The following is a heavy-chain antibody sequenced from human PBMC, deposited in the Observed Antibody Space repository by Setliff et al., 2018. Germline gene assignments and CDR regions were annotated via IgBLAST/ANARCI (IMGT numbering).Heavy chain of an antibody. V-gene: IGHV3-15*01. D-gene: IGHD2-8*02. J-gene: IGHJ4*02. Sequence: PGGSLSLSCAASGFTFTNSWMNWVRQAPGKGLEWVGRIKSKPDGGTTDYAAPVKGRFTISRDDSESTLYLQMNSLKTKDTAVYYCTTDPYWSDCWGQGTLVTVSS. CDR1: GFTFTNSW. CDR2: IKSKPDGGTT. CDR3: TTDPYWSDC.